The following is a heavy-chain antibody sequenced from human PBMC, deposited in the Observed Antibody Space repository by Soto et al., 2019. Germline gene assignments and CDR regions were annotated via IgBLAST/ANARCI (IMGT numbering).Heavy chain of an antibody. D-gene: IGHD5-18*01. V-gene: IGHV1-18*01. Sequence: QAQLVQSGAEVKKPGASVKVSCKASGYTFYSHSISWVRQAPGQGLEWMGRINGDYGNTKYAQKFRGRVTMTTDTSTTTVYMELTNLRSDDTAVYYCARCIQGDYYYGMDVWGQGTTVTVSS. CDR3: ARCIQGDYYYGMDV. CDR1: GYTFYSHS. CDR2: INGDYGNT. J-gene: IGHJ6*02.